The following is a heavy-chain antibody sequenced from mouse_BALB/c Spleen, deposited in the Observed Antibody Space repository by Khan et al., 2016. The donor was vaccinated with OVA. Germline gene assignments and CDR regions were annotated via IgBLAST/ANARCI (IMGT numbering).Heavy chain of an antibody. J-gene: IGHJ3*01. V-gene: IGHV1-77*01. CDR2: IYPGSGST. Sequence: QVQLQQSGPELVKPGASVKMSCKASGYTFTDYVINWVKQRTGQGLEWIGEIYPGSGSTYYNEKFKGKATLTADKSSNTAYMHLSSLTSEDSAVYFCEKNYAAWFAYWGQGTLVTVSA. CDR1: GYTFTDYV. CDR3: EKNYAAWFAY.